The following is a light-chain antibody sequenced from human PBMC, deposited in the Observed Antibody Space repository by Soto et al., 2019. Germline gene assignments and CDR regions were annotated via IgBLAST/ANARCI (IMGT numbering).Light chain of an antibody. CDR2: GAS. CDR3: QQYGSSPLT. CDR1: QSVSSSY. V-gene: IGKV3-20*01. Sequence: EIVLTQSPGTLSLSPGERATLSCRASQSVSSSYLAWYQQKPGQAPRLLIYGASTRATGIPDRFSGSGSGTDFTFTISRLESEDFAVYFCQQYGSSPLTFGRGAKVEIK. J-gene: IGKJ4*01.